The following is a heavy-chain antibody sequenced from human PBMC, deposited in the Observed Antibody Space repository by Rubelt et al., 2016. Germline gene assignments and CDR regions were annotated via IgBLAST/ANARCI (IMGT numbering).Heavy chain of an antibody. J-gene: IGHJ5*02. CDR3: VSGYNWFVT. Sequence: VQLQQSGPGLVKHWQTLSLTCAISGDSVSSKGGTWNWIRQYPSRALEWLGGTYYRSMCYNDYASYVKSRITIKPQTSKNHGSRQLCSGTHAEMPLYYCVSGYNWFVTGGPGTLVSVSS. CDR2: TYYRSMCYN. CDR1: GDSVSSKGGT. V-gene: IGHV6-1*01.